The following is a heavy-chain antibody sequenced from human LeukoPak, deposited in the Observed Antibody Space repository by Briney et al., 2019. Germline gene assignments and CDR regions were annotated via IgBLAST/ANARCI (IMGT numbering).Heavy chain of an antibody. V-gene: IGHV3-23*01. CDR3: AKDISGYYRPFDC. Sequence: PGGSLRLSCAASGFXFSDYAITWVRQAPGKGLEWVSAITNSRGTTYYADSVKGRFTISRDNSNNALYLQMNSLRAEDTAVYYCAKDISGYYRPFDCWGQGTLVTVSS. J-gene: IGHJ4*02. CDR1: GFXFSDYA. D-gene: IGHD3-22*01. CDR2: ITNSRGTT.